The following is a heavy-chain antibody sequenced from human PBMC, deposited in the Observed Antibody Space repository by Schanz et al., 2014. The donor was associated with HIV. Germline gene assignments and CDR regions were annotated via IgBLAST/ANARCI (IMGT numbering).Heavy chain of an antibody. CDR3: RVFMFTYDV. Sequence: EVQLLESGGGLEQPGGSLRLSCAASGFMFSTYAMHWVRQAPGKGLEWVSYITPDGSVTYADSVKGRFTASRDSSKNTLFLQMNSLRVEDTATYYCRVFMFTYDVWGQGTMVTVSS. D-gene: IGHD3-16*01. J-gene: IGHJ3*01. CDR1: GFMFSTYA. CDR2: ITPDGSVT. V-gene: IGHV3-74*02.